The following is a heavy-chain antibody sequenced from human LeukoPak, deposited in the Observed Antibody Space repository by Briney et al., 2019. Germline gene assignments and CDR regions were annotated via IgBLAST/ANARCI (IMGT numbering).Heavy chain of an antibody. CDR2: MSNDGSNK. CDR1: GFTFSSYT. V-gene: IGHV3-30*01. J-gene: IGHJ4*02. CDR3: ASPSRGGWSHPQDY. D-gene: IGHD6-19*01. Sequence: GRSLRLSCAASGFTFSSYTVHWVRQAPGKGLDWEAVMSNDGSNKYYADSVKGRFTISRDNSKNTLYLQMNSLRAEDTAVYYCASPSRGGWSHPQDYWGQGTLVTVSS.